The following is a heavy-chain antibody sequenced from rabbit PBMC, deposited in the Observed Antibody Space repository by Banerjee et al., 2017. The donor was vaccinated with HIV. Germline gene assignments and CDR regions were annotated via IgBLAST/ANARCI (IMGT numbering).Heavy chain of an antibody. Sequence: QSLEESGGDLVKPGASLTLTCTASGFSLSSYSMSWVRQVSGKGLEWIASIAGDNSGRINYARWAKGRFTISKTSSTTVTLQMPSLTDAGTATYFCARATYGSSDYNYASKLWGPGTLVTVS. CDR2: IAGDNSGRI. V-gene: IGHV1S40*01. D-gene: IGHD8-1*01. CDR1: GFSLSSYS. CDR3: ARATYGSSDYNYASKL. J-gene: IGHJ6*01.